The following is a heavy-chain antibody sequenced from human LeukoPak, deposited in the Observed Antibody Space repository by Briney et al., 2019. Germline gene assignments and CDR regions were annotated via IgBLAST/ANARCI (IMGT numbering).Heavy chain of an antibody. V-gene: IGHV3-74*01. Sequence: GGSLRLSCAASGFIFSSYWMHWVRQAPGKGLVWVSRINSDGSDTSYADSVQGRFTISRDNAKNTLYLQMNSLRAEDTAVYYCASCVAVPGLPDYWGQGTLVTVSS. CDR2: INSDGSDT. CDR1: GFIFSSYW. CDR3: ASCVAVPGLPDY. J-gene: IGHJ4*02. D-gene: IGHD6-19*01.